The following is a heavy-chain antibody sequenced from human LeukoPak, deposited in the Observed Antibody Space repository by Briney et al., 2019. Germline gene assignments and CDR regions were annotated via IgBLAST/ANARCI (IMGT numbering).Heavy chain of an antibody. J-gene: IGHJ4*02. CDR2: ISSSSSYI. V-gene: IGHV3-21*01. CDR3: AREPVPLYYYDTPRFQVLLG. CDR1: GFTFSSYS. D-gene: IGHD3-22*01. Sequence: PGGSLTLSCAASGFTFSSYSMKWVRQAPGEGREWVSSISSSSSYIYYADSVKGRLTSSRDNAKNSLYLQMNSLRAEDTAVYYCAREPVPLYYYDTPRFQVLLGWGQGTLVTVSS.